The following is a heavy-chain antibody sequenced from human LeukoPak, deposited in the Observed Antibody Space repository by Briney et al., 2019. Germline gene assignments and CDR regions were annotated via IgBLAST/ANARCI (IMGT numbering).Heavy chain of an antibody. D-gene: IGHD6-13*01. J-gene: IGHJ6*02. CDR1: GGTFSSYA. CDR3: ARDYGPERQLVGYYYYGMDV. Sequence: SVKVSCTASGGTFSSYAISWVRQAPGQGLERMGGIIPIFGTANYAQKFQGRVMITADESTSTAYMELSSLRSEDTAVYYCARDYGPERQLVGYYYYGMDVWGQGTTVTVSS. V-gene: IGHV1-69*13. CDR2: IIPIFGTA.